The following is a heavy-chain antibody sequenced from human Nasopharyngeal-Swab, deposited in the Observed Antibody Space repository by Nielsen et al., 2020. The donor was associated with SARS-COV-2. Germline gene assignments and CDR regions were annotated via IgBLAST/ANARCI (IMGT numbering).Heavy chain of an antibody. V-gene: IGHV3-9*01. CDR2: ISWNSGSI. D-gene: IGHD6-13*01. J-gene: IGHJ5*02. Sequence: SLKISCAASGFTFDDYAMHWVRQAPGKGLEWVSGISWNSGSIGYADSVKGRFTISRDNAKNSLYPQMNSLRAEDTALYYCAKDTSSYISGWFDPWGQGTLVTVSS. CDR1: GFTFDDYA. CDR3: AKDTSSYISGWFDP.